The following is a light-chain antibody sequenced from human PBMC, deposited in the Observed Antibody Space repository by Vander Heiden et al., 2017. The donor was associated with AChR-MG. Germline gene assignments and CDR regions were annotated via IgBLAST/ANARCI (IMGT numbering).Light chain of an antibody. V-gene: IGLV1-44*01. CDR2: INN. CDR3: AAWDDNLNGPV. J-gene: IGLJ3*02. Sequence: QSVLTQPPSASGTPGQRVTISCSGSNSNIGSNTVSWYQQRPGTAPKLLIYINNQRPSGVPDRFSGSKSGTSASLAISGLQAEDEADYYCAAWDDNLNGPVFGGGTKLTVL. CDR1: NSNIGSNT.